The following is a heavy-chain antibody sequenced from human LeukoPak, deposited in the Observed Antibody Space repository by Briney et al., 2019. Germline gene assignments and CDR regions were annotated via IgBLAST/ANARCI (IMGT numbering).Heavy chain of an antibody. CDR2: ISGSGVST. D-gene: IGHD3-10*01. CDR1: GFTFSSYA. V-gene: IGHV3-23*01. CDR3: AKDPGYYGSGSFAD. J-gene: IGHJ4*02. Sequence: GGSLRLSCAASGFTFSSYAMNWVRQAPGKGLEWVSAISGSGVSTYYVDSVKGRFTISRDNSKNTLYLQMNSLRAEDTAVYYCAKDPGYYGSGSFADWGQGTLVTVSS.